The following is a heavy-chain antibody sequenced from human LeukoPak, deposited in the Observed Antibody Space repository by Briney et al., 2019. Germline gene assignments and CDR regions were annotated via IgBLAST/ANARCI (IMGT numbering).Heavy chain of an antibody. CDR3: ARDVGPSYYDSSGYFDY. D-gene: IGHD3-22*01. V-gene: IGHV1-69*01. Sequence: SMKVSCKASGGTFSSYAISWVRQAPGQGLEWMGGIVPIFGTANYAQKFQGRVTITADESTSTAYMELSSLRSEDTAVYYCARDVGPSYYDSSGYFDYWGQGTLVTVSS. CDR2: IVPIFGTA. J-gene: IGHJ4*02. CDR1: GGTFSSYA.